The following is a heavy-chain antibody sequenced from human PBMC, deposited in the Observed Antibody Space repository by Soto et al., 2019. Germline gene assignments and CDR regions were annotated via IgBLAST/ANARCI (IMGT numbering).Heavy chain of an antibody. CDR1: GGSIRSSNW. CDR3: ARRITKDAFDI. Sequence: QVQLQESGPGLVNPSGTLSLPCAVSGGSIRSSNWWSWVRQPPGKGLERIGAIYASGSTNYNPSLKSGVTISADKSKNHFSLKLSSVTAADTAVYYCARRITKDAFDIWGQGTMVTVSS. CDR2: IYASGST. V-gene: IGHV4-4*02. D-gene: IGHD3-16*01. J-gene: IGHJ3*02.